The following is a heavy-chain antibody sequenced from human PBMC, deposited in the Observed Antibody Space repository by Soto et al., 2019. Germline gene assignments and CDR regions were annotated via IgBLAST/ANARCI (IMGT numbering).Heavy chain of an antibody. CDR2: ISGSGGRI. CDR1: GFTLSNYA. D-gene: IGHD6-6*01. J-gene: IGHJ4*02. V-gene: IGHV3-23*01. Sequence: EVQLLESGGGLVQPGGSLRLSCAASGFTLSNYAMSWVRQAPGKGLEWVSTISGSGGRIYYADSVKGRFTISRDNSKNHLYLQKSSLRAEGTAVYFCGKTDWVEGQLVDSWGQGTLVTVSS. CDR3: GKTDWVEGQLVDS.